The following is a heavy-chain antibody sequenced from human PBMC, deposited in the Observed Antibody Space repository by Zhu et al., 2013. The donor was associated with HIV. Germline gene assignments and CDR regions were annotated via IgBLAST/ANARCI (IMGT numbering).Heavy chain of an antibody. J-gene: IGHJ4*02. V-gene: IGHV1-18*01. Sequence: QVHLVQSGSEVKRPGASVKVSCKASGYTLTNYGITWVRQAPGQGLEWVGWISTYYGNTNYAQRLQGRLTMTTDTSTRTAYMELRSLRSDDTAVYYCARDLATYYYDSSGPKFNYWGQGTLVTVSS. D-gene: IGHD3-22*01. CDR1: GYTLTNYG. CDR2: ISTYYGNT. CDR3: ARDLATYYYDSSGPKFNY.